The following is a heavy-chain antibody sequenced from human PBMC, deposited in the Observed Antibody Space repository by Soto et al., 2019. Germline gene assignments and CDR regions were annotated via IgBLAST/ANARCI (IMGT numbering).Heavy chain of an antibody. J-gene: IGHJ4*02. Sequence: QVQLVESGGGVVQPGRSLSLSCAASGFTFSSYGMHWVRQAPGKGLEWVAVISYDGSNKYYADSVKGRFTISRDNSKHTLYLQMNRLRAEETAGYYFAKSHCSSRDYFDYWGQGTLVPGSS. CDR3: AKSHCSSRDYFDY. V-gene: IGHV3-30*18. CDR1: GFTFSSYG. CDR2: ISYDGSNK. D-gene: IGHD2-21*02.